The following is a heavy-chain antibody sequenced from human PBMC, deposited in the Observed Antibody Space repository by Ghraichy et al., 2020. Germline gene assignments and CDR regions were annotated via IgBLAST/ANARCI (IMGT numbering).Heavy chain of an antibody. Sequence: SETLSLTCTVSGGSVSSDSYYWSWLPPPPGQGLEWIGYINYSGSTNYNPSLKSRVTISVDTSKNQFSLKLSYVTAADTAVYYCGRDQGYYHGSGTSNWFDPWGQGTLVTVSS. CDR3: GRDQGYYHGSGTSNWFDP. CDR2: INYSGST. D-gene: IGHD3-22*01. V-gene: IGHV4-61*01. CDR1: GGSVSSDSYY. J-gene: IGHJ5*02.